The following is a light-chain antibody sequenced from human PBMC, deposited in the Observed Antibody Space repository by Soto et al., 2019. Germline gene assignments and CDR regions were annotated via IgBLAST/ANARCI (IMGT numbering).Light chain of an antibody. CDR2: KTS. CDR1: QSISSW. Sequence: DIQMTQSPSTLSASVGDRVTITCRASQSISSWLAWYQQKPGKAPNLLIYKTSSLESGVPSSFSGTGSGTAFTLTVTSLQPDDFATYYCQQYDSSPLPFGGRTKVDIK. J-gene: IGKJ4*01. V-gene: IGKV1-5*03. CDR3: QQYDSSPLP.